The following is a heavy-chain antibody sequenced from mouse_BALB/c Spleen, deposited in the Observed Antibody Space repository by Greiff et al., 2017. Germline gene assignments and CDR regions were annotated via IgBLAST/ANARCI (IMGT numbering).Heavy chain of an antibody. CDR2: INPSNGRT. CDR1: GYTFTSYW. CDR3: ARSYGNCFDY. D-gene: IGHD2-1*01. Sequence: QVQLQQPGAELVKPGASVKLSCKASGYTFTSYWMHWVKQRPGQGLEWIGEINPSNGRTNYNEKFKSKATLTVDKSSSTAYMQLSSLTSEDSAVYYCARSYGNCFDYWGQGTTLTVSS. V-gene: IGHV1S81*02. J-gene: IGHJ2*01.